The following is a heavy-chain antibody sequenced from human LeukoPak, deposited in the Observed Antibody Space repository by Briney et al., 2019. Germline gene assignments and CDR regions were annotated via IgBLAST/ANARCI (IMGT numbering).Heavy chain of an antibody. CDR1: GGSISSSSYY. CDR2: IYYSGST. V-gene: IGHV4-39*01. J-gene: IGHJ3*02. D-gene: IGHD2-21*02. CDR3: ARRRGDPGAFDI. Sequence: KPSETLSLTCTVSGGSISSSSYYWGWIRQPPGKGLEWIGSIYYSGSTYYNPSLKSRVTISVDTSKNQFSLKMSSVTATDTAIYYCARRRGDPGAFDIWGQGTQVTVSS.